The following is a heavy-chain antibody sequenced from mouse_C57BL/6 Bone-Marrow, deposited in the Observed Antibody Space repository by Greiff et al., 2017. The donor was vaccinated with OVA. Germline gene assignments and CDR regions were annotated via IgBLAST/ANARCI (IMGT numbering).Heavy chain of an antibody. CDR1: GYTFTDYY. J-gene: IGHJ1*03. Sequence: VQLQQSGPVLVKPGASVKMSCKASGYTFTDYYMNWVKQSHGKSLEWIGVINPYNGGTSYNQKFKGKATLTVDKSSSTAYMELNSLTSEDSAVYYCASHSNGYFDVWGTGTTVTVSS. D-gene: IGHD2-5*01. V-gene: IGHV1-19*01. CDR2: INPYNGGT. CDR3: ASHSNGYFDV.